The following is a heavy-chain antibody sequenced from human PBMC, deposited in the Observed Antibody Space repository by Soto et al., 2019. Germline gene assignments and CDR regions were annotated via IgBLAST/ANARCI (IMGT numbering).Heavy chain of an antibody. V-gene: IGHV4-30-4*01. Sequence: SETLSLTCSVSGDYIHVGGYYWTWIRQRPGKGLEWMGYIYYTGKTYYNPSLESRLTMSVDRSKNQFSLRFTSVTAADTAVYFCGRGLTSKANCIDPCGQGTLVTVSS. D-gene: IGHD2-2*01. CDR1: GDYIHVGGYY. CDR2: IYYTGKT. J-gene: IGHJ5*02. CDR3: GRGLTSKANCIDP.